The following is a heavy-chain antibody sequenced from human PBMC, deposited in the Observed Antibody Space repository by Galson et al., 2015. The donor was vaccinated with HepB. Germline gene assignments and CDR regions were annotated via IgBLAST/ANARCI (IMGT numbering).Heavy chain of an antibody. CDR3: AKGRDSPPFMYSSSWYGDAFDI. D-gene: IGHD6-13*01. J-gene: IGHJ3*02. CDR2: IDPSDSYT. CDR1: GYSFTSYW. Sequence: QSGAEVKKPGESLRISCKGSGYSFTSYWISWVRQMPGKGLEWMGRIDPSDSYTNYSPSFQGHVTISADKSISTAYLQWSSLKASDTAMYYCAKGRDSPPFMYSSSWYGDAFDIWGQGTMVTVSS. V-gene: IGHV5-10-1*01.